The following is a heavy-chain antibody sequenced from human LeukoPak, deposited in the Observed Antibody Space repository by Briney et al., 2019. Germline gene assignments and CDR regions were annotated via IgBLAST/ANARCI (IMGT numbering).Heavy chain of an antibody. V-gene: IGHV4-34*01. CDR1: GGSFSGYY. CDR3: ARGGEIYYNYKRDV. Sequence: SETLSLTCAVYGGSFSGYYWSWIRQPPGKGLEWIGEINHSGSTNYNPSLKSRVTISVDTSKNQFSLKLSSVTAADTAVYYCARGGEIYYNYKRDVWGKGPTVTVPS. CDR2: INHSGST. J-gene: IGHJ6*03. D-gene: IGHD3-10*01.